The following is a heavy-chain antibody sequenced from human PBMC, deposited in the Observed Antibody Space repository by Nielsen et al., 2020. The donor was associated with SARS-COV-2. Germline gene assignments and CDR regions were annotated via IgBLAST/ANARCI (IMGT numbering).Heavy chain of an antibody. Sequence: GESLKISCAASAFTFSTYWMHWVRQAPGKGLVWVSRINSNGSSTSYADSVKGRFNISRDNAKNTLYLQMNSLRAEDTAVYYCVRGLQVPNGLAHRWGQGTLVTVSS. CDR1: AFTFSTYW. CDR2: INSNGSST. J-gene: IGHJ4*02. CDR3: VRGLQVPNGLAHR. V-gene: IGHV3-74*01. D-gene: IGHD3-16*01.